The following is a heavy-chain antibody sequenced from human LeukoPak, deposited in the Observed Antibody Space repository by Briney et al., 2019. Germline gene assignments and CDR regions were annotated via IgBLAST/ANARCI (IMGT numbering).Heavy chain of an antibody. CDR3: AKFATTVTTRGNFDY. D-gene: IGHD4-17*01. V-gene: IGHV3-23*01. J-gene: IGHJ4*02. Sequence: GGSLRLSCAASGFTFSTYAMSWVRQAPGKGLEWVSAISGSGGSTYYADSVKGWFTISRDNSKNTLHLQMNSLRAEDTAVYYCAKFATTVTTRGNFDYWGQGTLVTVSS. CDR2: ISGSGGST. CDR1: GFTFSTYA.